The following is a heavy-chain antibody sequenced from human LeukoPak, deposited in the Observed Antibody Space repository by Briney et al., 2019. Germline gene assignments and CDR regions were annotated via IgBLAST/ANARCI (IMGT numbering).Heavy chain of an antibody. CDR3: ARIVRDTAMVYGDFDY. D-gene: IGHD5-18*01. J-gene: IGHJ4*02. CDR2: IYYSGST. CDR1: GGSVSSGSYY. V-gene: IGHV4-39*01. Sequence: PSETLSLTCTVSGGSVSSGSYYWSWIRQPPGKGLEWIGSIYYSGSTYYNPSLKSRVTISVDTSKNQFSLKLSSVTAADTAVYYCARIVRDTAMVYGDFDYWGQGTLVTVSS.